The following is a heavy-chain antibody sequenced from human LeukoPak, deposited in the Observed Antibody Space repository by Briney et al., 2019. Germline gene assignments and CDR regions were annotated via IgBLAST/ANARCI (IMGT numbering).Heavy chain of an antibody. Sequence: GGSLRLSCAASGFTFSSYAMHWVRQAPGKGLEYVSAISSNGGSTYYANSVKGRFTISRDNSKNTLYLQMGSLRAEDMAVYYCARGGLHLGELSTNPFYYFDYWGQGTLVTVSS. CDR1: GFTFSSYA. CDR3: ARGGLHLGELSTNPFYYFDY. D-gene: IGHD3-16*02. V-gene: IGHV3-64*01. CDR2: ISSNGGST. J-gene: IGHJ4*02.